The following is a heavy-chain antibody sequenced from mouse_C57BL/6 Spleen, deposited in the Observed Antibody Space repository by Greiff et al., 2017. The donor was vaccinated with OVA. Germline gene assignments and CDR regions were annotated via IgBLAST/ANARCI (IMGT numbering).Heavy chain of an antibody. CDR1: GYAFSSYW. J-gene: IGHJ1*03. CDR3: ARSEYYGSSRYFDV. Sequence: QVQLKESGAELVKPGASVKISCKASGYAFSSYWMNWVKQRPGKGLEWIGQIYPGDGDTNYNGKFKGKATLTADKSSSTAYMQLSSLTSEDSAVYFCARSEYYGSSRYFDVWGTGTTVTVSS. D-gene: IGHD1-1*01. V-gene: IGHV1-80*01. CDR2: IYPGDGDT.